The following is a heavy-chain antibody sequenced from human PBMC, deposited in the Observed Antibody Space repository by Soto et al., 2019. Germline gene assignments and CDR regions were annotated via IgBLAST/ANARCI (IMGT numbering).Heavy chain of an antibody. Sequence: QVQLVQSGAEVKKPGSSVRVSCKASGGTFSTYIISWVRQAPGQGLEWMGRISPMVGIAIYAQKFQGRIAITADKSPSIAALEVTSLRNEDTAVYYCASLASGSYDYWGQGTLITVSS. V-gene: IGHV1-69*02. CDR2: ISPMVGIA. D-gene: IGHD1-26*01. CDR1: GGTFSTYI. CDR3: ASLASGSYDY. J-gene: IGHJ4*02.